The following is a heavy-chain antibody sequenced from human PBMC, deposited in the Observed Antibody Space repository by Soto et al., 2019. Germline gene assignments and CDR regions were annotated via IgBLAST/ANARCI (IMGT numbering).Heavy chain of an antibody. CDR2: IYYSGST. J-gene: IGHJ4*02. D-gene: IGHD3-3*01. CDR3: ARADFWSGYPIDY. CDR1: GGSISSYY. Sequence: SETLSLTCTVSGGSISSYYWSWIRQPPGKGLEWIGYIYYSGSTNYNPSLKSRVTISVDTSKNQFSLKLSSVTAADTAVYYCARADFWSGYPIDYWGQGTLVTVS. V-gene: IGHV4-59*01.